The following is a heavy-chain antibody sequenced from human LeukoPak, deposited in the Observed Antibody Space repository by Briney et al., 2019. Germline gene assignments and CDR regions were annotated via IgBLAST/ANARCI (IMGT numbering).Heavy chain of an antibody. CDR2: MNPNSGNT. D-gene: IGHD3-10*01. CDR1: GYTFTSYD. V-gene: IGHV1-8*03. J-gene: IGHJ4*02. CDR3: ARDYRGSESPSIY. Sequence: ASVKVSCKASGYTFTSYDINWVRQATGQGLEWMGWMNPNSGNTGYAQKFQGRVTITRNTSISTVYMELRSLGSDDTAVYCCARDYRGSESPSIYWGQGTLVTVSS.